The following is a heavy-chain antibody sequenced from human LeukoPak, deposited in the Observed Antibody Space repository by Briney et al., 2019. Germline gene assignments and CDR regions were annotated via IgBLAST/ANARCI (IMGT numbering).Heavy chain of an antibody. Sequence: SETLSLTCTVSGGSISSYYWSWIRQPPGKGLEWIGYIYYSGSTNYNPSLKSRVTISVDTSKNQFSLKLSSVTAADTAVYYCARGYSYYDFWSGHDAFDIWGQGTMVTVSS. CDR1: GGSISSYY. D-gene: IGHD3-3*01. V-gene: IGHV4-59*08. CDR2: IYYSGST. CDR3: ARGYSYYDFWSGHDAFDI. J-gene: IGHJ3*02.